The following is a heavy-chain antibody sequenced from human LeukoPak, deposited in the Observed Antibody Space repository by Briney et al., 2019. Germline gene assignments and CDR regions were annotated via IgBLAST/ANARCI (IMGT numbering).Heavy chain of an antibody. Sequence: GASVKVSCKASGYTFTGYYMHWVRQAPGQGLEWMGWVNPNSGGTNYAQKFQGWVTLTRDTSISTAYMELSRLRSDDTAVYYCARGHEVVYGLGSPTDYWGQGTLVTVSS. CDR3: ARGHEVVYGLGSPTDY. D-gene: IGHD3-10*01. V-gene: IGHV1-2*04. CDR1: GYTFTGYY. CDR2: VNPNSGGT. J-gene: IGHJ4*02.